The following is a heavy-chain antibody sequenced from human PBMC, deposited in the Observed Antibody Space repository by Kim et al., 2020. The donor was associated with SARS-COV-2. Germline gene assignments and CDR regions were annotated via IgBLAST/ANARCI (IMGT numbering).Heavy chain of an antibody. V-gene: IGHV4-34*01. D-gene: IGHD3-22*01. J-gene: IGHJ4*02. CDR3: ARGPTWGYSSGYYY. Sequence: NPSLKGRVTISVDTSKNQFSLKLSSVTAADTAVYYCARGPTWGYSSGYYYWGQGTLVTVSS.